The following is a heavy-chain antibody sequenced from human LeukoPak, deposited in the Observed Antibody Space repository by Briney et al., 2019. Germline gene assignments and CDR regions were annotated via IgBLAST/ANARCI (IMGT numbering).Heavy chain of an antibody. V-gene: IGHV4-39*07. D-gene: IGHD6-13*01. CDR2: IYYSGHT. Sequence: SETLSLTCTVSGGSISSNYYYWGWIRQPPGKGLEWIGSIYYSGHTYYNPSLKSRVTISVDTSNNQFSLKLSSVTAADTAVYYCARDREQQGNNWFDPWGQGTLVTVSS. J-gene: IGHJ5*02. CDR3: ARDREQQGNNWFDP. CDR1: GGSISSNYYY.